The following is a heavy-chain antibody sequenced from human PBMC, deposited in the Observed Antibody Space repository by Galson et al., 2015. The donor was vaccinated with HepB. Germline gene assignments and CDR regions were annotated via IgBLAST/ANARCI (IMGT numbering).Heavy chain of an antibody. Sequence: SVKVSCKASGYTFTSYAMHWVRQAPGQRLEWMGWINAGNGNTKYSQKFQGRVTITRDTSASTAYMELSSLRSEDTAVYYCARVSGIFGVDKAVDYWGQGTLDTVSS. D-gene: IGHD3-3*01. V-gene: IGHV1-3*01. CDR1: GYTFTSYA. CDR2: INAGNGNT. J-gene: IGHJ4*02. CDR3: ARVSGIFGVDKAVDY.